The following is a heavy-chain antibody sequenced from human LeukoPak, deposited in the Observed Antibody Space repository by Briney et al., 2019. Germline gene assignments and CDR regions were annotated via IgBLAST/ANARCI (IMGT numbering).Heavy chain of an antibody. CDR3: ASSLLRTYDSSGYWLFDY. D-gene: IGHD3-22*01. V-gene: IGHV1-69*13. CDR1: GGTFSSYA. J-gene: IGHJ4*02. CDR2: IIPIFGTA. Sequence: SVTVSCKASGGTFSSYAISWVRQAPGQGLEWMGGIIPIFGTANYAQKFQGRVTITADESTSTAYMELSSLRSEDTAVYYCASSLLRTYDSSGYWLFDYWGQGTLVTVSS.